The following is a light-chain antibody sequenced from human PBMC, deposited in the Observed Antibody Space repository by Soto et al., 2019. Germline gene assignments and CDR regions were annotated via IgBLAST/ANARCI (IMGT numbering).Light chain of an antibody. J-gene: IGLJ1*01. CDR3: AAWDDSLNGLYV. CDR2: SNN. V-gene: IGLV1-44*01. CDR1: SSNIGSNT. Sequence: SVLTQPPSASGTPGQRVTISCSGSSSNIGSNTVNWYQQLPGTAPKLLIYSNNQRPSAIPDRFSGSKSGTSASLAISGLQSEDEADYYCAAWDDSLNGLYVFGTGTKVTVL.